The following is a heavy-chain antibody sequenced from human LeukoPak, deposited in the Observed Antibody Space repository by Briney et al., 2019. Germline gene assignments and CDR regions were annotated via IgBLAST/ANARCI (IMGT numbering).Heavy chain of an antibody. J-gene: IGHJ4*02. Sequence: GASLKISCKGSGSSFTSYWIGWVRQMPGKGLEWMGIIYPGDSDTRYSPSFQGQVTISADKSISTAYLQWSSLKASDTAMYYCARPSSSSWYPIYYFDYWGQGTLVTVSS. V-gene: IGHV5-51*01. CDR1: GSSFTSYW. CDR3: ARPSSSSWYPIYYFDY. D-gene: IGHD6-13*01. CDR2: IYPGDSDT.